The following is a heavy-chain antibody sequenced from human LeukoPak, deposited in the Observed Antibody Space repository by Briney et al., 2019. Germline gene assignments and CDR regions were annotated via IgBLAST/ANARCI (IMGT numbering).Heavy chain of an antibody. CDR3: ARDPRQIGFGEAGHYFDY. CDR2: INPNSVGT. D-gene: IGHD3-10*01. J-gene: IGHJ4*02. CDR1: GYTFTGYY. V-gene: IGHV1-2*02. Sequence: ASVKVSCKASGYTFTGYYLHWVRQAPGQGLEWMGWINPNSVGTNYAQEFQGRVTMTRDTSISTAYMELSRLRSDDTAVYYCARDPRQIGFGEAGHYFDYWGQGTLVTVSS.